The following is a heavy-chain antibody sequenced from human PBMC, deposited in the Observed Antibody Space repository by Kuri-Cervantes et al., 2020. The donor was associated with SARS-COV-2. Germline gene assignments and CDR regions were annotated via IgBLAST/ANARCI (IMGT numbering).Heavy chain of an antibody. CDR3: ASGGQLPYYYYYYYMDV. D-gene: IGHD1-1*01. J-gene: IGHJ6*03. V-gene: IGHV1-69*05. CDR1: GGTFSSYA. CDR2: IIPIFGTA. Sequence: SVKVSCKASGGTFSSYAISWVRQAPGQGLEWMGGIIPIFGTASYAQKFQGRATITTDESTSTAYMELSSLRSEDTAVYYCASGGQLPYYYYYYYMDVWGKGTTVTVSS.